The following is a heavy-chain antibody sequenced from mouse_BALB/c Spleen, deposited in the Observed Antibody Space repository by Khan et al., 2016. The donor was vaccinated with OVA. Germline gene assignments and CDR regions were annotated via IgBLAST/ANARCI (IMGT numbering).Heavy chain of an antibody. V-gene: IGHV2-6-5*01. CDR2: IWGGGST. D-gene: IGHD2-1*01. J-gene: IGHJ4*01. CDR1: GFSLTDYG. Sequence: VELVESGPGLVAPSQSLSITCTVSGFSLTDYGVSWIRQPPGKGLEWLGVIWGGGSTNYNSALKSRLSINKDNSKSQVFLKLNSLQIDDTALYSCVKPTLRYYAMDYWGQGTSVTVSS. CDR3: VKPTLRYYAMDY.